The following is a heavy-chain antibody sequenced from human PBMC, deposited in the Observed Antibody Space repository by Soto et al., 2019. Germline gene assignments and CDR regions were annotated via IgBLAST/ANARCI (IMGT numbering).Heavy chain of an antibody. CDR1: GFTFSAYS. J-gene: IGHJ6*02. CDR3: AREAAPRSYSSSWYTAYYYYGMDV. D-gene: IGHD6-13*01. Sequence: GGSLRLSCAASGFTFSAYSMNWVRQAPGKGLEWVSSISESSTYIYYADAAKGRFTISISTAYMELSRLRSDDTAVYYCAREAAPRSYSSSWYTAYYYYGMDVWGQGTTVTVSS. CDR2: ISESSTYI. V-gene: IGHV3-21*04.